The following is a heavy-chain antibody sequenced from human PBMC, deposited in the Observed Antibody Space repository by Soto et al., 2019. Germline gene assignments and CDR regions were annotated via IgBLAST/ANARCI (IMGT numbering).Heavy chain of an antibody. Sequence: ASVKVSCKASGYTFTSYDINWVRQATGQGLEWMGWMNPNSGNTGYAQKFQGRVTMTRNTSISTAYMELSSLRSEDTAVYYCARGIRDIVVVVAADYYYYYMDVWGKGTTVTVSS. CDR2: MNPNSGNT. CDR1: GYTFTSYD. V-gene: IGHV1-8*01. J-gene: IGHJ6*03. CDR3: ARGIRDIVVVVAADYYYYYMDV. D-gene: IGHD2-15*01.